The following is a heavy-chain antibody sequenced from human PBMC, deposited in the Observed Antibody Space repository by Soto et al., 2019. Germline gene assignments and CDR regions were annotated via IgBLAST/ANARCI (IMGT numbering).Heavy chain of an antibody. Sequence: QVQLMQSGAEVKKSGASVKVSCKASGYTFINYGIIWVRPAPGQWLEWMGGITDYNGSTKYARKFQDRVTMTTHTSTSTAYMELRSLRSDDTAVYFCARDDFGDLWRSPDVWGQGTMVTVSS. CDR1: GYTFINYG. V-gene: IGHV1-18*04. D-gene: IGHD4-17*01. CDR3: ARDDFGDLWRSPDV. CDR2: ITDYNGST. J-gene: IGHJ3*01.